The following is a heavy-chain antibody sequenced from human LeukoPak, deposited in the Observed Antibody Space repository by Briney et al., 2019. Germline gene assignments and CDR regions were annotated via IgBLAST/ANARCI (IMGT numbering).Heavy chain of an antibody. V-gene: IGHV1-24*01. J-gene: IGHJ4*02. CDR3: ATGTTYYYDSSGYYAH. CDR1: GYTLTELS. Sequence: ASVKVSCKVSGYTLTELSMHWVRQAPGKGLEWMGGFDPEDGETIYAQKFQGRVTMTEDTSTDTAYMELSSLRSEDTAVYYCATGTTYYYDSSGYYAHWGRGTLVTVSS. D-gene: IGHD3-22*01. CDR2: FDPEDGET.